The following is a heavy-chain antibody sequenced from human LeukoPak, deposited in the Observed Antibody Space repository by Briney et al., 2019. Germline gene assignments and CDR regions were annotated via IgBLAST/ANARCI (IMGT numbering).Heavy chain of an antibody. V-gene: IGHV1-2*02. CDR1: GYTFTGYY. J-gene: IGHJ6*04. D-gene: IGHD3-10*01. CDR3: ARGVRGVIIGPYYYRMDV. Sequence: ASVKVSCKASGYTFTGYYMHWVRQAPGQGLEWMGWINPNSGGTNYAQKFEGRVTMTRDTSTSTVYMELSSLRSEDTAVYYCARGVRGVIIGPYYYRMDVWGKGTTVTVSS. CDR2: INPNSGGT.